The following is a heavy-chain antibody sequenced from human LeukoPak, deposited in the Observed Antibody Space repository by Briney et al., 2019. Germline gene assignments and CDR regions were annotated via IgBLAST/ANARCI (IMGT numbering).Heavy chain of an antibody. CDR3: ARGRYKTGTMRNWFDP. Sequence: KPSETLSLTCAVYGGSFSGYYWSWIRQPPGKGLEWIGEINHSGSTNYNPSLKSRVTISVDTSKNQFSLKLSSATAADTAVYYFARGRYKTGTMRNWFDPWGQGTLVTVSS. CDR2: INHSGST. CDR1: GGSFSGYY. J-gene: IGHJ5*02. D-gene: IGHD1-7*01. V-gene: IGHV4-34*01.